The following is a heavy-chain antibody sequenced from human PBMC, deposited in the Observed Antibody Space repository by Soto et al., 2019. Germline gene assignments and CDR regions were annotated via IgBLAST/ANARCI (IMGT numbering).Heavy chain of an antibody. CDR1: GGSISSGGSY. V-gene: IGHV4-31*03. CDR3: ARDGGSWGLGFDY. J-gene: IGHJ4*02. D-gene: IGHD1-26*01. Sequence: QVQLQESGPGLVKPSQTLSLTCTVSGGSISSGGSYWSWIRQHPGKGLEWIGYIYYSGSTYYNPSLKSRVTISVDTSKNQFSLKLSSVTAADTAVYYCARDGGSWGLGFDYWGQGTLVTVSS. CDR2: IYYSGST.